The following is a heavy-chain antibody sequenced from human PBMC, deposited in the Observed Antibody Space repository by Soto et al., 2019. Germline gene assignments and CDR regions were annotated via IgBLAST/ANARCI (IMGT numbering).Heavy chain of an antibody. Sequence: PGGSLRLSCAASGFTFSGYWMHWVRQAPGKGLVWASRINSDGSSTSYADSVKGRFTISRDNAKNTLYLQMNSLRAEDTAVYYCARELPLEWLSYNWFDPWGQGTLVTVSS. CDR3: ARELPLEWLSYNWFDP. V-gene: IGHV3-74*01. CDR1: GFTFSGYW. CDR2: INSDGSST. J-gene: IGHJ5*02. D-gene: IGHD3-3*01.